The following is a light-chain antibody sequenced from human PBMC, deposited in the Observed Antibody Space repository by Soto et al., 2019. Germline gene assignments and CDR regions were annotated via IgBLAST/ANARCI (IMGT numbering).Light chain of an antibody. Sequence: QSALTQPRSVSGSPGQSVTISCTGTSSDVGGYNAVSWYQQRPGKAPKLMIYDVTKRPSGVPDRFPGSKSGNTASLTISGLQAEDEADYYCCSYAGSYIYVFAPGTK. CDR1: SSDVGGYNA. CDR2: DVT. CDR3: CSYAGSYIYV. V-gene: IGLV2-11*01. J-gene: IGLJ1*01.